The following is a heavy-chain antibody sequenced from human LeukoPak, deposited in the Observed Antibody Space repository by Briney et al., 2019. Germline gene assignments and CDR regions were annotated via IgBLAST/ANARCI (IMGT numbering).Heavy chain of an antibody. D-gene: IGHD1-14*01. V-gene: IGHV4-34*01. CDR3: ARRKGTPYYYYYMDV. Sequence: PSETLSLTCAVYGGSFSGYYWSWIRQPPGKGLEWIGEINHSGSTNYNPSLKGRVTISVDTSKNQFSLKLSSVTAADTAVYYCARRKGTPYYYYYMDVWGKGTTVTVSS. CDR2: INHSGST. CDR1: GGSFSGYY. J-gene: IGHJ6*03.